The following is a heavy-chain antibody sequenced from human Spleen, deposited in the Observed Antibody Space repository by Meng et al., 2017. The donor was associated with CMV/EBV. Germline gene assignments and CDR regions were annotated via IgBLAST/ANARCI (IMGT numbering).Heavy chain of an antibody. Sequence: RDNFTGYDRQWLRKAPGQGGEWMGWSNTNSGGTNYGQKFQGMDTMTREMSMRTAYMELSRTGVDYWAVYYSGRDLAECAGTFRWFDHWGQGTLVTVSS. J-gene: IGHJ5*02. V-gene: IGHV1-2*02. CDR3: GRDLAECAGTFRWFDH. CDR1: RDNFTGYD. CDR2: SNTNSGGT. D-gene: IGHD6-13*01.